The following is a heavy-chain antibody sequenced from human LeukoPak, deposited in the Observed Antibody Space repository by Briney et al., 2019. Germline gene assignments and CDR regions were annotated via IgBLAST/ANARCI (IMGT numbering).Heavy chain of an antibody. V-gene: IGHV3-48*03. CDR2: INSSANTI. D-gene: IGHD3-16*02. CDR3: VREAFDYIWGTYRLFEF. Sequence: GGSLRLSCGASGFIFSNYEMNWVRQAPGKGLEWISYINSSANTIYYRDSVKGRFTIYRDNARNSLYLQMNSLRAEDTAVYYCVREAFDYIWGTYRLFEFWGQGTLVTVSS. CDR1: GFIFSNYE. J-gene: IGHJ4*02.